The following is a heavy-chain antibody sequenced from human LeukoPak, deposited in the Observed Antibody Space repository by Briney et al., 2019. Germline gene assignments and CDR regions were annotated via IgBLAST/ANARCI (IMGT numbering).Heavy chain of an antibody. V-gene: IGHV4-59*01. CDR1: GGSISSYY. Sequence: PSETLSLTCTVSGGSISSYYWSWIRQPPGKGLEWIGYIFYSGSTNCNPSLKSRLTMSVDTSKNQFSLKLSSVTAADTAVYYCARSLRYFADWGLGTLVTVSS. D-gene: IGHD3-9*01. J-gene: IGHJ4*02. CDR3: ARSLRYFAD. CDR2: IFYSGST.